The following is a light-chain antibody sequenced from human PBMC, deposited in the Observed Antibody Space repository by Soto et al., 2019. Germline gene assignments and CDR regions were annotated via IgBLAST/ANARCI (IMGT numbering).Light chain of an antibody. V-gene: IGLV2-18*02. CDR3: SPYTSSSTYV. CDR1: SSDVGGSNG. CDR2: DVS. Sequence: QSVLTQPPSVSGSPGQSVAISCTGTSSDVGGSNGVSWYQQPPGTAPKLIIYDVSNRPSGVPDRFSGSKSGNTASLIISGLQAEDEGDYYCSPYTSSSTYVFGTGTKLTVL. J-gene: IGLJ1*01.